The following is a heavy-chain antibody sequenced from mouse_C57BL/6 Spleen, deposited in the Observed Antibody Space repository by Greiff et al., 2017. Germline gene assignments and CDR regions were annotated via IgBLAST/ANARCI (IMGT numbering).Heavy chain of an antibody. Sequence: VQLQQSGPELVKPGASVKISCKASGYSFTGYYMNWVKQSPEKRLEWIGEINPSTGGTTYNQKFKAKATLTVDKSSSTAYMQLKSLTSEDSAVYYCAKGTRTGFDYWGQGTTLTVSS. CDR1: GYSFTGYY. V-gene: IGHV1-42*01. CDR3: AKGTRTGFDY. J-gene: IGHJ2*01. D-gene: IGHD3-3*01. CDR2: INPSTGGT.